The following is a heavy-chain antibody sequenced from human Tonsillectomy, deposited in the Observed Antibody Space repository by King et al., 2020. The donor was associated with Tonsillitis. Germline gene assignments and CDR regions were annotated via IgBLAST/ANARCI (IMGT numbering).Heavy chain of an antibody. D-gene: IGHD6-19*01. V-gene: IGHV3-33*05. CDR3: ARERLYSSAWGIDY. J-gene: IGHJ4*02. CDR2: ISYDASRQ. Sequence: QLVQSGGGVVQPGGSLRLSCASSGFAFNSYGMHWVRQAPGKGLEWVAVISYDASRQNYADSVKGRFTISRDNAKNTLYLQMNSLRVEDTAVYYCARERLYSSAWGIDYWGQGSLVTVSS. CDR1: GFAFNSYG.